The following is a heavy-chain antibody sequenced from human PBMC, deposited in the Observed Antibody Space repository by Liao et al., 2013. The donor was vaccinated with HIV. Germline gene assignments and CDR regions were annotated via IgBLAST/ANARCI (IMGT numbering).Heavy chain of an antibody. V-gene: IGHV4-30-2*01. CDR3: ASRITISGVAIPHALDV. Sequence: QVQLQGSGSGLVKPSQTLSLTCAVSGASISSGGSSWSWIRQPPGEGLEWIGNIYYNGNTYYNPSLKSRVTMSVDRSKNQFSLKLTSVTAADTAVYYCASRITISGVAIPHALDVWGQGTMVAVSS. J-gene: IGHJ3*01. D-gene: IGHD3-3*01. CDR1: GASISSGGSS. CDR2: IYYNGNT.